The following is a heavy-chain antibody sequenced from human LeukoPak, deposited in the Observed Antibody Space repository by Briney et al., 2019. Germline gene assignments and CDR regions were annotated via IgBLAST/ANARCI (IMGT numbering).Heavy chain of an antibody. J-gene: IGHJ4*02. CDR3: AKDSSGSLYYFDY. CDR2: ISWNSGSI. D-gene: IGHD1-26*01. Sequence: GGSLRLSCAASGFTFDDYAMHWVRQAPGKGLEWVSGISWNSGSIGYADPVKGRFTISRDNAKNSLYLQMDSLRAEDTALYYCAKDSSGSLYYFDYWGQGTLVTVSS. V-gene: IGHV3-9*01. CDR1: GFTFDDYA.